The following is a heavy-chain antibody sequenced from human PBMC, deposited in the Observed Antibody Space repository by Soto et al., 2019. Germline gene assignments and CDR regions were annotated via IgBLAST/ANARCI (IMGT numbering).Heavy chain of an antibody. J-gene: IGHJ4*02. CDR1: GGSITSSSHY. Sequence: QLQLQESGPGLVKPSETLSLTCTVSGGSITSSSHYWGWIRQPPGKGLECIGNIYYDGNTYYNPSLQSRVTISFDTSKNQFSLRLNSVTDADTAVYYCARSSITPRLFMYPFDYWGQGTLVTVSS. CDR2: IYYDGNT. D-gene: IGHD3-10*01. CDR3: ARSSITPRLFMYPFDY. V-gene: IGHV4-39*01.